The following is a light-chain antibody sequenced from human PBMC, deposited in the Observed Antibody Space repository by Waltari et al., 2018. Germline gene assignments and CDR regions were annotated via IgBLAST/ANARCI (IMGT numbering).Light chain of an antibody. CDR3: HSRDISGNHVI. J-gene: IGLJ2*01. V-gene: IGLV3-19*01. CDR1: SLRSYY. Sequence: SSELTQDPAVSVALGQTVRIACQGDSLRSYYATWYQKKPGQAPVLVIYGKNNRPSGIPDRFSGSSSGNTASLTITGAQAGDEADYCCHSRDISGNHVIFGGGTKVTVL. CDR2: GKN.